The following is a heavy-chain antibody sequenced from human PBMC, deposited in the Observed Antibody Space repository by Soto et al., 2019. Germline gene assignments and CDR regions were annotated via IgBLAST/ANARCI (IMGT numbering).Heavy chain of an antibody. CDR1: GFTFSRYW. V-gene: IGHV3-74*01. CDR3: ASNYAYAEGYYWYGIDV. CDR2: ISSYGSDT. Sequence: EVQLVESGGGLVLPGGSLRLSCAASGFTFSRYWMHWVRQAPGKGLVWVSRISSYGSDTHYADSVKGRFTFSRDNAKNTLYLQMNSLRADDTAVYYCASNYAYAEGYYWYGIDVWGQGTTVTVSS. J-gene: IGHJ6*02. D-gene: IGHD3-16*01.